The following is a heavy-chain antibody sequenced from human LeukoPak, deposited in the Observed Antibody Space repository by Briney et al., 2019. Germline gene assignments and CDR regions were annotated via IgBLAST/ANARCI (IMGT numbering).Heavy chain of an antibody. Sequence: SGPTLVNPIQTLTLTCTFSGFSLSTSGVGVGWIRQPPGKALEWLALIYWDDDKRYSPSLKSRLTITQGTSKNQMDRTRTNLDTVDTATYYCAHVTPGWFDPWGQGTLVTVSS. CDR3: AHVTPGWFDP. V-gene: IGHV2-5*02. J-gene: IGHJ5*02. CDR2: IYWDDDK. CDR1: GFSLSTSGVG.